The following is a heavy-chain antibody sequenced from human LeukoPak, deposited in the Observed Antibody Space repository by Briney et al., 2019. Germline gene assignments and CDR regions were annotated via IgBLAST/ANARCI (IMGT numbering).Heavy chain of an antibody. D-gene: IGHD5-18*01. Sequence: SETLSLTCTVSGGSISGYYWSWIRQPPGKGLEWMGYIYYSGSTNYNPSLKSRVTISVDTSKNQFSLKLSSVTAADTAVYYCARVVDTATLLRFDPWGQGTLVTVSS. CDR3: ARVVDTATLLRFDP. CDR2: IYYSGST. V-gene: IGHV4-59*01. CDR1: GGSISGYY. J-gene: IGHJ5*02.